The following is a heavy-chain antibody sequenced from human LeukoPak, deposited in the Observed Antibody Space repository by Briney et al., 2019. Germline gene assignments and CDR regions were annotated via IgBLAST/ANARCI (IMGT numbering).Heavy chain of an antibody. CDR2: MNPNSGNT. CDR1: GYTFTSYD. V-gene: IGHV1-8*01. CDR3: ARGPGRPPYYYYYMGV. D-gene: IGHD1-1*01. J-gene: IGHJ6*03. Sequence: ASVKVSCKASGYTFTSYDINWVRQATGQGLEWMGWMNPNSGNTGYAQKFQGRVTMTRNTSISTAYMELSSLRSEDTAVYYCARGPGRPPYYYYYMGVWGKGTTVTVSS.